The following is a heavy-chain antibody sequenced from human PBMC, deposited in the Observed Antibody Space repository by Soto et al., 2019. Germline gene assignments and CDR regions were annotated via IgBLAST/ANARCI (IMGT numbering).Heavy chain of an antibody. CDR2: ISANGGST. J-gene: IGHJ4*02. V-gene: IGHV3-23*01. CDR3: AKGQDSTSREAY. CDR1: GFTFSSHV. D-gene: IGHD5-18*01. Sequence: EVQVLESGGGLVQPGGSLRLSCVGSGFTFSSHVMTWVRQAPGKGLEWVSSISANGGSTYYAESVMGRFTISRDNSRNTLSLQMRSLRAEDTAVYYCAKGQDSTSREAYWGQGTLVTVSP.